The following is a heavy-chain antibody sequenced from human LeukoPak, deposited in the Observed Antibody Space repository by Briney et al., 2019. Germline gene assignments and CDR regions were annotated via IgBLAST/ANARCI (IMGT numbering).Heavy chain of an antibody. CDR1: GFTFSSYW. CDR2: INGDGSST. J-gene: IGHJ3*02. D-gene: IGHD3-10*01. Sequence: GGSLRLSCAASGFTFSSYWMHWVRQAPGKGLVWVSRINGDGSSTSYADSVKGRFTISRDNAKNTLYVQMNSLRAEDTAVYYCSTGSGHAFDIWGRGTMVTVSS. CDR3: STGSGHAFDI. V-gene: IGHV3-74*01.